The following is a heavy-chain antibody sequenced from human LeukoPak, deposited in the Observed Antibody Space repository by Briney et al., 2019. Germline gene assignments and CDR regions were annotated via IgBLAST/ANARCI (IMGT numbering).Heavy chain of an antibody. V-gene: IGHV4-34*01. CDR2: INHSGST. D-gene: IGHD3-10*01. J-gene: IGHJ4*02. CDR3: ARGRHYYGSGSYYNHRRSRFDY. Sequence: SETLSLTCTVSGGSISIYYWSWIRQPPGKGLEWIGEINHSGSTNYNPSLKSRVTISVDTSKNQFSLKLSSVTAADTAVYYCARGRHYYGSGSYYNHRRSRFDYWGQGTLVTVSS. CDR1: GGSISIYY.